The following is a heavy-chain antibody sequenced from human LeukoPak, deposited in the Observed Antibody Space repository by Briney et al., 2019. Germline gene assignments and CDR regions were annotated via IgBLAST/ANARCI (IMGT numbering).Heavy chain of an antibody. CDR1: GFTFSYL. J-gene: IGHJ1*01. V-gene: IGHV3-74*01. Sequence: GGSLRLSCPASGFTFSYLMHWVREAPGGGLGRVSRINEHGSITDYADSVEGRFTLSRDNAKNTLYLQMNSLRVEDTAVYYCARDVAGSGSHWGQGTLVTVSS. D-gene: IGHD3-10*01. CDR2: INEHGSIT. CDR3: ARDVAGSGSH.